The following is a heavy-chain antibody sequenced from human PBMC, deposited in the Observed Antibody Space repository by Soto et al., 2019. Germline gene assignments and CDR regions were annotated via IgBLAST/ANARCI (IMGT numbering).Heavy chain of an antibody. Sequence: QVQLQESGPGLVKPSETLSLTCTVSGGSISSYYWSWIRQPPGKGLEWIGYIYYSGSTNYNPSLKSRVTISGDTSKNQFSLKLSSVTAADTAVYYCARQVVAGDYYYYYYMDVWGKGTTVTVSS. D-gene: IGHD2-15*01. CDR2: IYYSGST. CDR1: GGSISSYY. J-gene: IGHJ6*03. CDR3: ARQVVAGDYYYYYYMDV. V-gene: IGHV4-59*08.